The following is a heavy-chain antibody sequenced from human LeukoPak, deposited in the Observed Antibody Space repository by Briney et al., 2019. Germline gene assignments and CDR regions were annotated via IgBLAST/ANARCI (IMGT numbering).Heavy chain of an antibody. V-gene: IGHV4-61*08. J-gene: IGHJ5*02. D-gene: IGHD2-2*02. CDR3: ARDLQYCSSTSCYSPGWFDP. Sequence: SETLSLTCTVSGGSISSGGYSWSWIRQHPGKGLEWIGYIYYSGSTNYNPSLKSRVTISVDTSKNQFSLKLSSVTAADTAVYYCARDLQYCSSTSCYSPGWFDPWGQGTLVTVSS. CDR1: GGSISSGGYS. CDR2: IYYSGST.